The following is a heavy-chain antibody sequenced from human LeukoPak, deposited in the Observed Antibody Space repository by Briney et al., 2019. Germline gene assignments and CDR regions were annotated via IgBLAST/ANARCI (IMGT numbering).Heavy chain of an antibody. CDR2: ISSSSSYI. Sequence: PRGSLRLSCAASGFTFSSYSMNWVRQAPGKGLEWVSSISSSSSYIYYADSVKGRFTISRDNAENSLYLQMNSLRAEDTALYYCARAGGPWGLYDTCDYWGQGTLVTVSS. V-gene: IGHV3-21*04. CDR3: ARAGGPWGLYDTCDY. CDR1: GFTFSSYS. D-gene: IGHD3-16*01. J-gene: IGHJ4*02.